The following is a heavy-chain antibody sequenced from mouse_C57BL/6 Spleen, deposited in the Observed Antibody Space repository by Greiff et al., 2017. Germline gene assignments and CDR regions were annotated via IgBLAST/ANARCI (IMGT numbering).Heavy chain of an antibody. CDR3: ARSHYYSSGGYYFDY. D-gene: IGHD1-1*01. J-gene: IGHJ2*01. CDR1: GYSFTGYY. Sequence: VQLQQSGPELVKPGASVKISCKASGYSFTGYYMNWVKQSPEKSLEWIGEINPSTGGTTYNKKFKAKATLTVDKSSSTAYMQLKRLTSEDSAVYYCARSHYYSSGGYYFDYWGQGTTLTVSS. V-gene: IGHV1-42*01. CDR2: INPSTGGT.